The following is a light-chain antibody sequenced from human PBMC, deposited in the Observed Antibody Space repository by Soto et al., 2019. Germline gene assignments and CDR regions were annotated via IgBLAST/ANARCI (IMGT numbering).Light chain of an antibody. CDR1: QSLVYSDGNTY. V-gene: IGKV2-30*01. Sequence: DVVMTQSPPSLPVTLGQPASISCRSSQSLVYSDGNTYLNWFQQRPGQSPRRLIYGASNRATGIPDRFSGSESRTDFTLTISRLEPEDFAVYYCQQYDNSPLTFGGGTKVDIK. CDR3: QQYDNSPLT. J-gene: IGKJ4*01. CDR2: GAS.